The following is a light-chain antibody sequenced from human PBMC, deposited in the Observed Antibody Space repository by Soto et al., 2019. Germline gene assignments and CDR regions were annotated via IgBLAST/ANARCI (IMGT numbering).Light chain of an antibody. V-gene: IGKV1-27*01. CDR1: QGISNY. Sequence: DIQMTQSPSSLSASVGDRVTITCRASQGISNYLAWYQQKPGKVPKLLIYAASTLQSGVPSRFSGSGTGTDFTLTSISLQPEDVATYHCQKYNSAPYTFGQGTKLEIK. CDR3: QKYNSAPYT. J-gene: IGKJ2*01. CDR2: AAS.